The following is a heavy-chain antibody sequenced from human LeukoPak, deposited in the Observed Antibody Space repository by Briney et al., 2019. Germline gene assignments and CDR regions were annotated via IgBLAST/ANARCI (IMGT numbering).Heavy chain of an antibody. V-gene: IGHV1-69*05. Sequence: GASVKVSCKASGGTFSSYAISWVRQAPGRGLEWMGGIIPIFGTANYAQKFQGRVTITTDESTSTAYMELSSLRSEDTAVYYCASEADYYDSSGNWFDPWGQGTLVTVSS. CDR3: ASEADYYDSSGNWFDP. CDR1: GGTFSSYA. J-gene: IGHJ5*02. CDR2: IIPIFGTA. D-gene: IGHD3-22*01.